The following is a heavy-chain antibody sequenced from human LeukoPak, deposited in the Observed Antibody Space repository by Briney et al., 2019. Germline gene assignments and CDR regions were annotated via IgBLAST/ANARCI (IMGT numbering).Heavy chain of an antibody. CDR2: ISGSGNGGSI. D-gene: IGHD2-21*02. V-gene: IGHV3-64*04. CDR1: GFVFSIYT. J-gene: IGHJ4*02. Sequence: GASLRLSCSASGFVFSIYTMYWVRQAPGKRPEYVSTISGSGNGGSIYYADSVKGRFTISRDNAKNSLYLQMNSLRAKDTAVYYCARDTGGRDYCGGDCYASFDYWGQGTLVTVSS. CDR3: ARDTGGRDYCGGDCYASFDY.